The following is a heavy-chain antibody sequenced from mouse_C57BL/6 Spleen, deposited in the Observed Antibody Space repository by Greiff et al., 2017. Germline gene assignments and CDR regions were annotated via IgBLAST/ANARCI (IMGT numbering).Heavy chain of an antibody. CDR1: GYTFTSYW. V-gene: IGHV1-64*01. CDR3: ARSAAYFDD. Sequence: VQLQQPGAELVKPGASVKLSCKASGYTFTSYWMHWVKQRPGQGLEWIGMINPNSGSTNYNEKFKSKATQTVDKSPSTAYMQLNSLTSEDSAVYYCARSAAYFDDWGQGTTLTVSS. CDR2: INPNSGST. J-gene: IGHJ2*01.